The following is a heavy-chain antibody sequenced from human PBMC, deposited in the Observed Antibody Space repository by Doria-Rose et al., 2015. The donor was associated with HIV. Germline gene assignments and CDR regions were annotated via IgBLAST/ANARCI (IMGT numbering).Heavy chain of an antibody. V-gene: IGHV4-34*01. CDR2: INHSGPT. Sequence: WIRQPPGKGLEWIADINHSGPTNYNPSLKSRVTISVDTSKNQFSLNLTSVTAADTAVYYCARQRGLDAFDVWGQGTIITVSS. J-gene: IGHJ3*01. CDR3: ARQRGLDAFDV.